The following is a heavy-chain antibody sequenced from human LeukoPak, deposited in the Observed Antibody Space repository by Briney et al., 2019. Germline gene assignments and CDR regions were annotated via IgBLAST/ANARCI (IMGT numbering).Heavy chain of an antibody. CDR3: ARQNSGYDHFEY. CDR1: GFTFSDYY. CDR2: ISGSTGYT. Sequence: GGSLRLSCAASGFTFSDYYMSWIRQAPGKGLEWVSYISGSTGYTNYADSVKGRFTISRDNAKNSLYMQMNSLRAEDTAVYYCARQNSGYDHFEYWGQGTLVTVSS. V-gene: IGHV3-11*03. J-gene: IGHJ4*02. D-gene: IGHD5-12*01.